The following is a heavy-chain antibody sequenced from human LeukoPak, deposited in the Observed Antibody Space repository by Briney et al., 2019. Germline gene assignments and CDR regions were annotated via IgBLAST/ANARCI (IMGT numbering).Heavy chain of an antibody. Sequence: GGSLRLSCAASGFTFSSYGMHWVRQAPGKELEWVAVISYDGSNKYYADSVKGRFTISRDNSKNTLYLQMNSLRAEDTAVYYCAKSRGVVPAAPLGYWGQGTLVTVSS. J-gene: IGHJ4*02. D-gene: IGHD2-2*01. V-gene: IGHV3-30*18. CDR3: AKSRGVVPAAPLGY. CDR2: ISYDGSNK. CDR1: GFTFSSYG.